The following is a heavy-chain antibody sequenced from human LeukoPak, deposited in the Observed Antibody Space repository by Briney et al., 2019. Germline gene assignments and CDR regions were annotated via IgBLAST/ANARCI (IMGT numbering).Heavy chain of an antibody. CDR2: IYYSGST. CDR3: ARVSPGYGDSIDY. D-gene: IGHD4-17*01. Sequence: SETLSFTCTVSGGSISSYYWSWIRQPPGKGLEWIGYIYYSGSTNYNPSLKSRVAISVDTSKNQFSLKLSSVTAADTAVYYCARVSPGYGDSIDYWGQGTLVTVSS. CDR1: GGSISSYY. V-gene: IGHV4-59*01. J-gene: IGHJ4*02.